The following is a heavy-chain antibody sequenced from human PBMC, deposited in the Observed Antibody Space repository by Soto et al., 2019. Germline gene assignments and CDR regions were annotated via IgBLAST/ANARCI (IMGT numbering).Heavy chain of an antibody. V-gene: IGHV1-2*02. CDR1: GYTFTGYY. Sequence: QVQLVQSGAEVKKPGASVKVSCKASGYTFTGYYMHWVRQAPGQGLEWMGWINPNSGGTNYAQKFQGRVTMTRDTSISPAYMELSRMRSDDTAVYYCARDSHSSGWYASDYWGQGTLVTVSS. D-gene: IGHD6-19*01. CDR3: ARDSHSSGWYASDY. J-gene: IGHJ4*02. CDR2: INPNSGGT.